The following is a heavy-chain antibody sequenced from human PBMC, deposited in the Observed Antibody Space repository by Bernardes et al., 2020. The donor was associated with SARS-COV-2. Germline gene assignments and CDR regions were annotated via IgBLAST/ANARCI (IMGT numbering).Heavy chain of an antibody. Sequence: SETLSLTCTVSGGSISSYYWSWIRQPPGKGLEWIGHIYYSGSTNYNPSLKSRVTISVDTSKNQFSLKLSSVTAADTAVYYCARYNSRDWYFDLWGRGTLVTVSS. J-gene: IGHJ2*01. CDR2: IYYSGST. CDR3: ARYNSRDWYFDL. D-gene: IGHD6-13*01. CDR1: GGSISSYY. V-gene: IGHV4-59*08.